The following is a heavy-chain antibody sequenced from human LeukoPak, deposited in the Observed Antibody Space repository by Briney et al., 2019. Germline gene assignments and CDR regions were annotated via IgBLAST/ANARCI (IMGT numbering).Heavy chain of an antibody. CDR1: GGPFSGYY. Sequence: SETLSLTCAVYGGPFSGYYWSWIRQPPGKGLEWIGEINHSGSANYNPSLKSRVTISVDTSKNQFSLKLSSVTAADTAVYYCARGKRGSYYDSSGYRLDYWGQGTLVTVSS. CDR3: ARGKRGSYYDSSGYRLDY. CDR2: INHSGSA. D-gene: IGHD3-22*01. J-gene: IGHJ4*02. V-gene: IGHV4-34*01.